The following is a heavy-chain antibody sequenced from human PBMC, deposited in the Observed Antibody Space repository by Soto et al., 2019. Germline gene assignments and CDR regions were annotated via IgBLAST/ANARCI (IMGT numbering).Heavy chain of an antibody. CDR1: GFTFSNYG. CDR3: ARDPSYCSGGSCLAFDY. J-gene: IGHJ4*02. Sequence: GGSLRLSCAASGFTFSNYGMHWVRQAPGKGLEWVAIIWYDGSNKYYSDSVKGRFTISRDNSKNTLYLQLNSLRAEDTAVYYCARDPSYCSGGSCLAFDYWGQGTLVTVSS. V-gene: IGHV3-33*01. CDR2: IWYDGSNK. D-gene: IGHD2-15*01.